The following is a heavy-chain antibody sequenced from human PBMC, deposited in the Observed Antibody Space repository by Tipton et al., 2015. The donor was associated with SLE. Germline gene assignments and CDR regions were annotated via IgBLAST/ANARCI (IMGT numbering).Heavy chain of an antibody. CDR3: ATPSRGARGHLDY. D-gene: IGHD3-10*01. CDR1: GASISSYY. J-gene: IGHJ4*02. Sequence: LRLSCTVSGASISSYYWSWIRQPPGKGLEWIGYLSYSGSTKYNPSLKSRVTISVDTSENQLSLKLTSVTAADTAVYYCATPSRGARGHLDYWGQGTLVTVSS. V-gene: IGHV4-59*12. CDR2: LSYSGST.